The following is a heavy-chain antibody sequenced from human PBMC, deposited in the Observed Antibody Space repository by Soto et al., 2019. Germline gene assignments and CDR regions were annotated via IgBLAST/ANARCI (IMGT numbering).Heavy chain of an antibody. D-gene: IGHD1-20*01. CDR2: INPSGGST. Sequence: ASVKVSCKASGYTFTSYYMHWVRQAPGQGLEWMGIINPSGGSTSYAQKFQGRVTMTRDTSTSTVYMELSSLRSEDTAVYYCARLRTDNRGGPTFAAFDIWGQGTMVTVS. V-gene: IGHV1-46*03. CDR1: GYTFTSYY. CDR3: ARLRTDNRGGPTFAAFDI. J-gene: IGHJ3*02.